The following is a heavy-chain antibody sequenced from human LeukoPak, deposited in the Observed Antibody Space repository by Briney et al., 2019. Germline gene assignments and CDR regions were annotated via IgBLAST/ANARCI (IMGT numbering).Heavy chain of an antibody. V-gene: IGHV4-31*03. CDR2: IYYSGST. CDR1: GGSISSGGYY. J-gene: IGHJ3*02. D-gene: IGHD4-17*01. Sequence: SETLSLTCTVSGGSISSGGYYWSWIRQHPGKGLEWIGYIYYSGSTYYNPSLKSRVTISVDTSKNQFSLKLSSVTAADTAVYYCARPTRVPEDAFDIWGQGTMVTVSS. CDR3: ARPTRVPEDAFDI.